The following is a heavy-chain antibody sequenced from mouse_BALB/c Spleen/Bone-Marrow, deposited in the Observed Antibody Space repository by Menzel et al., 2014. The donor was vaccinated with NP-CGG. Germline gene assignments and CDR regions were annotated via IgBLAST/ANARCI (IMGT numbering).Heavy chain of an antibody. D-gene: IGHD2-14*01. Sequence: EVKLVESGGGLVQPGGSLKLSCAASGFDFSRYWMSWVRQAPGKGLEWIGEINPDSSTINYTPSLKDKFIISRDNAKNTLSLQMSKGRSEDPALYNCARPVYRYNPPAYWGQGTTLTVSS. CDR3: ARPVYRYNPPAY. CDR1: GFDFSRYW. J-gene: IGHJ2*01. V-gene: IGHV4-1*02. CDR2: INPDSSTI.